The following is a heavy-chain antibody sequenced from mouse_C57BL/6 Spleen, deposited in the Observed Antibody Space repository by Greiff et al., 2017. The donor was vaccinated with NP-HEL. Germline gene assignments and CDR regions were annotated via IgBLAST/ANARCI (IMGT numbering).Heavy chain of an antibody. CDR1: GFTFSSYA. CDR2: ISDGGSYT. D-gene: IGHD1-1*01. Sequence: EVMLVESGGGLVKPGGSLKLSCAASGFTFSSYAMSWVRQTPEKRLEWVATISDGGSYTYYPDNVKGRFTISRDNAKNNLYLQMSHLKSEDTAMYYFARENYYGSAFYAMDYWGQGTSVTVSS. CDR3: ARENYYGSAFYAMDY. J-gene: IGHJ4*01. V-gene: IGHV5-4*01.